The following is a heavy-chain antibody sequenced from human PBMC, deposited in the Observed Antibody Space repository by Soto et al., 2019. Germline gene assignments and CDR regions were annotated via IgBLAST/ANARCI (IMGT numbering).Heavy chain of an antibody. Sequence: PSETLSLTCTVSGGSISSSRSYWGWVSQPPGKGLEWIVSFYYTGGTYSTYYNPSLKRRVSISLDPSKNQFSLKLSSVTAADTAVYYCARGATTFPGDFVDYWGQGTLVTVSS. D-gene: IGHD4-17*01. CDR3: ARGATTFPGDFVDY. CDR2: FYYTGGT. J-gene: IGHJ4*02. V-gene: IGHV4-39*07. CDR1: GGSISSSRSY.